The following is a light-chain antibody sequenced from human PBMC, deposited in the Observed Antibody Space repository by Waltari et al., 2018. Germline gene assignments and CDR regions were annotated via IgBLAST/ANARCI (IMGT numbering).Light chain of an antibody. CDR1: NSNIGGNF. V-gene: IGLV1-44*01. CDR2: NDN. CDR3: AVWDDSLGGV. Sequence: QSVLTQPPSVSGTPGQRVTISCSGSNSNIGGNFVNWYQQLPGKAPKLLIYNDNQGPSGVPDRCAASNSGTSAALAITGLQSEDEADYYCAVWDDSLGGVFGGGTKLTVL. J-gene: IGLJ3*02.